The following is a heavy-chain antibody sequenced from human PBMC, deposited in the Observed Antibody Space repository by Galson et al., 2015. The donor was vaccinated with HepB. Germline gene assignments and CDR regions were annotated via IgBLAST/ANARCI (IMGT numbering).Heavy chain of an antibody. V-gene: IGHV3-7*01. D-gene: IGHD3-16*01. CDR3: AIDRPSRLVWAALYYSYVDV. Sequence: SLRLSCAASGFTFSSYWMSWVRQAPGKGLEWVANIKQGGSEKYYVDSVKGRFTISRDNTKNSLYLQMNSLRAEDTAVYYCAIDRPSRLVWAALYYSYVDVWGKGTTVTVSS. CDR2: IKQGGSEK. CDR1: GFTFSSYW. J-gene: IGHJ6*03.